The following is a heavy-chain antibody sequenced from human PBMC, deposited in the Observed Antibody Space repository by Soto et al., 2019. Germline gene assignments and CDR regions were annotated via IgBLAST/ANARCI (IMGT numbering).Heavy chain of an antibody. CDR3: ARGPRGNGDYLKNFDY. V-gene: IGHV1-2*04. CDR2: INPNSGGT. Sequence: ASVKVSCKASGYTFTGYYMHWVRQAPGQGLEWMGWINPNSGGTNYAQKFQGWVTMTRDTSISTSYMELSRPRSDDTAVYYCARGPRGNGDYLKNFDYWGQGTLVTVSS. J-gene: IGHJ4*02. D-gene: IGHD4-17*01. CDR1: GYTFTGYY.